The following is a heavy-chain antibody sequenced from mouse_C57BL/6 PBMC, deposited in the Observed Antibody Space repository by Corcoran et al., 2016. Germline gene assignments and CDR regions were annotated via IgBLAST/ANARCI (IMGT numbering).Heavy chain of an antibody. CDR3: ARSGYYGEYYFDY. CDR1: GYTFTDYY. J-gene: IGHJ2*01. CDR2: INPNNGGT. Sequence: EVQLQQSGPELVKPGASVKISCKASGYTFTDYYMNWVKQSHGKSLEWIGDINPNNGGTSYNQKFKGKATLTVDKSSSTAYMELRSLTSEDSAVYYCARSGYYGEYYFDYWDQGTTLTVSS. V-gene: IGHV1-26*01. D-gene: IGHD1-1*01.